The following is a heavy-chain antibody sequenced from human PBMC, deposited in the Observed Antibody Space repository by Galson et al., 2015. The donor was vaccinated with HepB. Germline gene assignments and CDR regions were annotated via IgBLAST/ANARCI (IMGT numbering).Heavy chain of an antibody. J-gene: IGHJ3*02. CDR3: ARDLYGDYETDAFDI. CDR1: GFTFSSYS. V-gene: IGHV3-21*01. D-gene: IGHD4-17*01. Sequence: SLRLSCAASGFTFSSYSMNWVRQAPGKGLEWVSSISSSSSYIYYADSVKGRFTISRDNAKNSLYLQMNSLRAEDTAVYYCARDLYGDYETDAFDIWGQGTMVTVSS. CDR2: ISSSSSYI.